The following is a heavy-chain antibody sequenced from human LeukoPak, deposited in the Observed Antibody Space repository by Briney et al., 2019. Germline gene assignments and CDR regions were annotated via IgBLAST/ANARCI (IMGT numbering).Heavy chain of an antibody. V-gene: IGHV3-53*01. CDR1: GFTVSTNY. Sequence: GGSLRLSCAASGFTVSTNYMSWVRQAPGKGLECVSIIWSGSNIYYADSVKGRFTISRDNSKNTLYLQMNTLRAEDTAVYYCARDRYSSGYSENWGQGTLVTVSS. CDR3: ARDRYSSGYSEN. D-gene: IGHD6-19*01. J-gene: IGHJ4*02. CDR2: IWSGSNI.